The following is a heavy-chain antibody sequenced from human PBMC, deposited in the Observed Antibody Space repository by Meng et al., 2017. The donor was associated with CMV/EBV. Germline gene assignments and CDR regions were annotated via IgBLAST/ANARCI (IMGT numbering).Heavy chain of an antibody. CDR2: IYSGGSST. V-gene: IGHV3-23*03. CDR1: GSTFSSYA. D-gene: IGHD5-24*01. Sequence: AASGSTFSSYAMTWVRQAPGKGLKRVSVIYSGGSSTYYADSVKGRFTISRDNSKNTLYLQMNSLRAEDTAVYYCAKAFSDGYNCFDTWGQGTLVTVSS. J-gene: IGHJ5*02. CDR3: AKAFSDGYNCFDT.